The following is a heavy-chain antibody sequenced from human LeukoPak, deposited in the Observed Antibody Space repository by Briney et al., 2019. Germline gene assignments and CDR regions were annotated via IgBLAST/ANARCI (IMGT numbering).Heavy chain of an antibody. Sequence: GASVKVSCKASGYTFTSYGISWVRQAPGQGLEWMGWISAYNGNTNYAQKLQGRVTLTTDTSTSTAYMELRRLRSDDTAVYYCARATDYYDSSGYPFDPWGQGTLVTVPS. CDR3: ARATDYYDSSGYPFDP. CDR2: ISAYNGNT. D-gene: IGHD3-22*01. V-gene: IGHV1-18*01. CDR1: GYTFTSYG. J-gene: IGHJ5*02.